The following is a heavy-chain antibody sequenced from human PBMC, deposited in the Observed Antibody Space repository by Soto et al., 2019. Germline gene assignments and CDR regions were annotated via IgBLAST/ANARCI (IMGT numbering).Heavy chain of an antibody. Sequence: GGSLRLSCAASGFTFSSYAMHWVRQAPGKGLEWVAVISYDGSNKYYADSVKGRFTISRDNSKNTLYLQMNSLRAEDTAVYYCARPRKEWVLSYYGMDVWGQGTTVTVSS. V-gene: IGHV3-30-3*01. CDR1: GFTFSSYA. CDR2: ISYDGSNK. CDR3: ARPRKEWVLSYYGMDV. D-gene: IGHD1-26*01. J-gene: IGHJ6*02.